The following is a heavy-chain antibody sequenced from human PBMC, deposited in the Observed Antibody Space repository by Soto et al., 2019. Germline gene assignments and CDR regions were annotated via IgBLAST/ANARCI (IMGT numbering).Heavy chain of an antibody. J-gene: IGHJ4*02. V-gene: IGHV3-66*04. CDR2: IYSGGST. CDR3: ARHGYNYGGGYFDY. CDR1: GFTFSINY. Sequence: QPGGSLRLSCSASGFTFSINYMSWVRQPPGKGLEWVSVIYSGGSTYYADSVKGRFTISRDNSKNTLYLQMNSLRAEDTAVYYCARHGYNYGGGYFDYWGQGTLVTVSS. D-gene: IGHD5-18*01.